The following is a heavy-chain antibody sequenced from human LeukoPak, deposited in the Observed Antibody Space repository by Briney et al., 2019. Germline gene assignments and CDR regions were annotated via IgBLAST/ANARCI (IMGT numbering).Heavy chain of an antibody. CDR2: IRFDGSIK. Sequence: GGSLRLSCAASGFTFSRFGMHWVRQAPGKGLEWVAFIRFDGSIKYYADSVKGRFTISRDNSKNTLYLQVNSLRAEDTAVYYCAKIINYGDYPNIDYWGQGTLVTVSS. J-gene: IGHJ4*02. D-gene: IGHD4-17*01. CDR1: GFTFSRFG. CDR3: AKIINYGDYPNIDY. V-gene: IGHV3-30*02.